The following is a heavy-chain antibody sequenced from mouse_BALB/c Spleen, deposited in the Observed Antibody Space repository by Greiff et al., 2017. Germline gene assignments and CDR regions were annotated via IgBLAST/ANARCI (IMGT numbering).Heavy chain of an antibody. Sequence: VQLVESGPGLVQPSQSLSITCTVSGFSLTSYGVHWVRQSPGKGLEWLGVIWSGGSTDYNAAFISRLSFSKDNSKSQVFFKLNSLQANDTAIYYCARNWDLGDAMDYWGQGTSVTVSA. CDR3: ARNWDLGDAMDY. CDR2: IWSGGST. J-gene: IGHJ4*01. D-gene: IGHD4-1*01. V-gene: IGHV2-2*02. CDR1: GFSLTSYG.